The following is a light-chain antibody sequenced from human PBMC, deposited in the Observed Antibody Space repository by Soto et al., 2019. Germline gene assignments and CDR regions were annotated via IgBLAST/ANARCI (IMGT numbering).Light chain of an antibody. J-gene: IGKJ3*01. Sequence: DIQMTQSPSSLSASVGDRVTITCRASQIINTWLAWYQQKPGKAPKLVIYRASNLVNGVPSRFSGSGSGTEFTLTISSLQPDDFSIYYGQQYETYSGTVGPGTKVDL. V-gene: IGKV1-5*03. CDR1: QIINTW. CDR2: RAS. CDR3: QQYETYSGT.